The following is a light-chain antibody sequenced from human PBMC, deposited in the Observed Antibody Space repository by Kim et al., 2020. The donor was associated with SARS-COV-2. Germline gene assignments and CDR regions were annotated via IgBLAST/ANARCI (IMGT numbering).Light chain of an antibody. CDR1: SSDVGGYNY. CDR3: SSYAGSNNLV. CDR2: EVS. V-gene: IGLV2-8*01. J-gene: IGLJ2*01. Sequence: GQSGTLSFTGTSSDVGGYNYVSWYQQHPGKAPKLVIYEVSKRPSGVPDRFSGSKSGNTASLTVSGLQAEDEADYYCSSYAGSNNLVFGGGTQLTVL.